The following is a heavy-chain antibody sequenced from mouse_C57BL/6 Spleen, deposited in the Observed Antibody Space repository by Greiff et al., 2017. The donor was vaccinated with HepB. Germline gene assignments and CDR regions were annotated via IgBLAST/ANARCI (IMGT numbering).Heavy chain of an antibody. D-gene: IGHD1-1*01. CDR1: GYSFTGYY. CDR3: ARTGFITTVVADY. V-gene: IGHV1-42*01. J-gene: IGHJ2*01. Sequence: EVKLQESGPELVKPGASVKISCKASGYSFTGYYMNWVKQSPEKSLEWIGEINPSTGGTTYNQKFKAKATLTVDKSSSTAYMQLKSLTSEDSAVYYCARTGFITTVVADYWGQGTTLTVSS. CDR2: INPSTGGT.